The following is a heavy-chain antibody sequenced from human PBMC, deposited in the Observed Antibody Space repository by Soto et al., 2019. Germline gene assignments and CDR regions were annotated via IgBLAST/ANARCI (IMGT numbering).Heavy chain of an antibody. J-gene: IGHJ3*02. Sequence: PSATLSLTCTVSGGSISSYYWSWIRQPPGKGLEWIGYIYYSGSTNYNPSLKSRVTISVDTSKNQFSLKLSSVTAADTAVYYCARERNDAFDIWGQGTMVTVSS. V-gene: IGHV4-59*01. CDR2: IYYSGST. CDR3: ARERNDAFDI. CDR1: GGSISSYY.